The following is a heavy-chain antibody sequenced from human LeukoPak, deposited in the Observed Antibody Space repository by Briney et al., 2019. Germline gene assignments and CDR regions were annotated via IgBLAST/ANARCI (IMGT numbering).Heavy chain of an antibody. D-gene: IGHD1-7*01. CDR3: ARDEGPPRYNWNYGGPDY. J-gene: IGHJ4*02. V-gene: IGHV3-48*03. CDR2: ISSSGSTI. CDR1: GFTFSSYE. Sequence: PGGSLRLSCAASGFTFSSYEMNWVRQAPGKGLEWVSYISSSGSTIYYADSVKGRFTISRDNAKNSLYLQMNSLRAEDTAVYYCARDEGPPRYNWNYGGPDYWGQGTLVTVSS.